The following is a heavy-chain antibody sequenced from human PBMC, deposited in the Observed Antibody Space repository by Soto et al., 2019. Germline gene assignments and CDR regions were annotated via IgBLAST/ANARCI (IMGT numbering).Heavy chain of an antibody. Sequence: PSETLSLTCAIYGGSFSGYYWSWIRQPPGKGLEWIGEINHSGSTNYNPSLKSRVTISVDTSKNQFSLKLSSVTAADTAVYYCARGPLTMVRGVITRYFDYWGQGTLVTVSS. D-gene: IGHD3-10*01. J-gene: IGHJ4*02. CDR1: GGSFSGYY. CDR3: ARGPLTMVRGVITRYFDY. CDR2: INHSGST. V-gene: IGHV4-34*01.